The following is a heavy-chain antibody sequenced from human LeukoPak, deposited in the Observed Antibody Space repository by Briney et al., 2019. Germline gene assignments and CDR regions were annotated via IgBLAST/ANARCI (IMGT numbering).Heavy chain of an antibody. J-gene: IGHJ6*03. CDR3: AREGQAARPFYYYYYMDV. CDR1: GFIFSSYG. CDR2: IRYDGSRK. D-gene: IGHD6-6*01. V-gene: IGHV3-30*02. Sequence: GGSLRLSCAASGFIFSSYGMHWVRQAPDKGLEWVAFIRYDGSRKYYADSVKGRFTISRDNAKNSLYLQMNSLRAEDTAVYYCAREGQAARPFYYYYYMDVWGKGTTVTISS.